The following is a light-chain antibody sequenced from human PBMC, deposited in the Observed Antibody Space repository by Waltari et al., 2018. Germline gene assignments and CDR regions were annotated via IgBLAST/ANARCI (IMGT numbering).Light chain of an antibody. V-gene: IGLV4-69*01. J-gene: IGLJ3*02. Sequence: QLVLTQSPSASASLGPSVKLNCTPRSGHSSYAIAWHQQQPEKGPGYLMKLNSYGSHSKGDGIPDRFSGSSSGAVRYLTISSLQCEDEADYYCKTWGAGIWVFGGGTKLTVL. CDR2: LNSYGSH. CDR1: SGHSSYA. CDR3: KTWGAGIWV.